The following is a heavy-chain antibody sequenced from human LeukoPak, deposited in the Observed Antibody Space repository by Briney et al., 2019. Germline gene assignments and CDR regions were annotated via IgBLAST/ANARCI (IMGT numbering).Heavy chain of an antibody. D-gene: IGHD2-2*02. CDR3: ARDSEAIGDP. J-gene: IGHJ5*02. CDR2: IYTSGVT. V-gene: IGHV4-61*02. Sequence: TLIRQPAGEGLEGIGRIYTSGVTNYNPSRKSRVTISAATSKNQFSLKLSSVTAAATAVYYCARDSEAIGDPWGQGTL.